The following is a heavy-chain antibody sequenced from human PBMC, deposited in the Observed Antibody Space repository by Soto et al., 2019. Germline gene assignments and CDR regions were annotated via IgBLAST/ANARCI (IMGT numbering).Heavy chain of an antibody. V-gene: IGHV4-39*01. J-gene: IGHJ4*02. Sequence: SETLSLTCTVSGGSISSSSYYWGWIRQPPGKGLEWIASIYYSGSTYYNPSLKSRVTISVDTSKNQFSLKLSSVTAADTAVYYCARHRGYYDILTGYYTELNFDFWGQGTLVTVSS. CDR3: ARHRGYYDILTGYYTELNFDF. CDR1: GGSISSSSYY. CDR2: IYYSGST. D-gene: IGHD3-9*01.